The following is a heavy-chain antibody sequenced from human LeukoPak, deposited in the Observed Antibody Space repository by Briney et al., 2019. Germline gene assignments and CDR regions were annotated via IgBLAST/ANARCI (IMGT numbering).Heavy chain of an antibody. V-gene: IGHV4-34*01. D-gene: IGHD2-2*02. Sequence: SETLSLTCAVYGGSFSGYYWSWIRQPPGKGLEWIGGINHSGSTNYKPSLKSRVTISVDSSKNQFSLKLSSVTAADTAVYYCARERRVPLYQLLYGGWFDPWGQGTLVTVSS. CDR2: INHSGST. CDR1: GGSFSGYY. CDR3: ARERRVPLYQLLYGGWFDP. J-gene: IGHJ5*02.